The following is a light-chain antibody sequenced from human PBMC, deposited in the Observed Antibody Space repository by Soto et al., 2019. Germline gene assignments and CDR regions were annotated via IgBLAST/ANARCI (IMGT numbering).Light chain of an antibody. J-gene: IGKJ5*01. CDR2: DAS. V-gene: IGKV3-11*01. CDR1: QSVSSR. CDR3: QQRSSWPIT. Sequence: EILFTQSPATLSFSPGERATLSCRASQSVSSRLAWYQQRPGQAPRLLIYDASRRATGIPARFSGSGSGADFTLTISSLEPEDFAVYYCQQRSSWPITFGQGTRLEIK.